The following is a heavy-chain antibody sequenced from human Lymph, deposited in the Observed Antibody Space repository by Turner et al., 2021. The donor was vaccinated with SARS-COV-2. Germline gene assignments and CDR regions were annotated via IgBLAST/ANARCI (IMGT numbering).Heavy chain of an antibody. CDR2: MSGSGGST. CDR1: GFTFNNYA. J-gene: IGHJ6*02. Sequence: EVQLLESGGGLVQPGGSLRLSCAASGFTFNNYAMSWVRQAPGKGLEWVSTMSGSGGSTYYADSVKGRFIISRDNSKNTLYLQMNSLRAEDTAVYYCANLYPTVSWEFPYGMDVWGQGTTVTVSS. D-gene: IGHD3-16*01. CDR3: ANLYPTVSWEFPYGMDV. V-gene: IGHV3-23*01.